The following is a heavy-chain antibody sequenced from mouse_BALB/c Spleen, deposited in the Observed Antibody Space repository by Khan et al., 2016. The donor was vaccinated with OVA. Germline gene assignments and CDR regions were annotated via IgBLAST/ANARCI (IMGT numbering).Heavy chain of an antibody. V-gene: IGHV5-6*01. D-gene: IGHD1-1*01. CDR1: GFTFSTYG. CDR2: INTGGAYT. CDR3: ARLAYYYNSEGFAY. J-gene: IGHJ3*01. Sequence: EVELVESGGDFVRPGGSLKLSCAASGFTFSTYGMSWVRQTPDKRLEWVATINTGGAYTYYPDSVKGRFTIFRDNAKNTLYLQLNSLKYEDTAIYYCARLAYYYNSEGFAYWGQGTLVTVSA.